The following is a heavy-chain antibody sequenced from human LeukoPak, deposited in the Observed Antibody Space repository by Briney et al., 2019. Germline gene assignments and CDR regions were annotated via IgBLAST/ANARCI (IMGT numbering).Heavy chain of an antibody. J-gene: IGHJ4*02. CDR2: IIPIFGTA. CDR3: ARVREMATLDLDY. Sequence: SVKVSCKASGGTFSSYAISWVRQAPGQGLEWMGGIIPIFGTANYAQKCQGRVTITADESTSTAYMELSSLRSEDTAVYYCARVREMATLDLDYWGQGTLVTVSS. CDR1: GGTFSSYA. D-gene: IGHD5-24*01. V-gene: IGHV1-69*13.